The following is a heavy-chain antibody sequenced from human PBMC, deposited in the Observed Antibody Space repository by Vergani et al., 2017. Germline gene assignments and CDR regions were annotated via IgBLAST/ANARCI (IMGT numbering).Heavy chain of an antibody. CDR2: ISGSGGSI. D-gene: IGHD5-12*01. CDR1: GFTFNHYA. V-gene: IGHV3-23*01. CDR3: AKTNPRNSGYDYLSYYHAMDV. Sequence: EVQLLESGGDLVQPGGSLRLSCAASGFTFNHYAMNWVRQAPGKGLEWVSGISGSGGSIYYAGSVKGRFTMSRDSSKNTLYLQMKSLSAGDTAVYYCAKTNPRNSGYDYLSYYHAMDVWGKGTTVTVSS. J-gene: IGHJ6*04.